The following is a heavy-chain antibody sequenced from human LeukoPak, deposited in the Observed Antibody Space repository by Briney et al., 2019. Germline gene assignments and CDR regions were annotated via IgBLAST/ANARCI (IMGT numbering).Heavy chain of an antibody. D-gene: IGHD3-10*01. CDR2: INPHSGAT. V-gene: IGHV1-2*02. CDR1: GYTFTGYY. J-gene: IGHJ5*02. CDR3: SRDLLMYYSGSGEST. Sequence: ASVKVSCKSSGYTFTGYYIHWVRQAPGQGPEWMGWINPHSGATNYAQKFQGRVTMTRDTSISTAFMELSSLRSDGTAMYYCSRDLLMYYSGSGESTWGQGTQVTVSS.